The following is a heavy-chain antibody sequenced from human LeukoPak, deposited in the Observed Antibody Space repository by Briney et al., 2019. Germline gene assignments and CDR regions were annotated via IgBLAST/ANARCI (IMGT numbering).Heavy chain of an antibody. J-gene: IGHJ3*02. V-gene: IGHV1-46*01. CDR1: GFTFTTYG. CDR2: INPSGGST. CDR3: ASPDGDYGADVIDI. Sequence: ASVKVSCKASGFTFTTYGISWVRQAPGQGLEWMGIINPSGGSTSYAQKFQGRVTMTRDTSTSTVYMEVSSLRSEDTPVYYCASPDGDYGADVIDIWGQGTMVTVSS. D-gene: IGHD4-17*01.